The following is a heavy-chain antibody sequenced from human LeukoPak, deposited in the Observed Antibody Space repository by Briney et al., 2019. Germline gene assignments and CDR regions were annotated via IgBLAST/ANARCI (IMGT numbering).Heavy chain of an antibody. Sequence: SETLSLTCSVAGGSIRSYYWTWIRQPPGKGLEWIGYIYYSGNTNYNPSLKSRVTISVDTSKNQFSLKLSSVTAADTAVYYCARGPRYYYYYMDVWGKGTTVTVSS. J-gene: IGHJ6*03. CDR2: IYYSGNT. CDR1: GGSIRSYY. V-gene: IGHV4-59*12. CDR3: ARGPRYYYYYMDV.